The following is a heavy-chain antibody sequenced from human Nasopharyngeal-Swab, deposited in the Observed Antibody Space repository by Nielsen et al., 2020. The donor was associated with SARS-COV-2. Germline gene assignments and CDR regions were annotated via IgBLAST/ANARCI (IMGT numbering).Heavy chain of an antibody. J-gene: IGHJ6*02. Sequence: GGSLRLSCAASGFTFNYFAMSWVRQPPGKGLEWVAAISRDGASTFYAGSVKGRFTISRDNAKNSLFLQMSSLRAEDTAVYYCARDGLDYDFWSAYFMDVWGQGTTVTVSS. CDR3: ARDGLDYDFWSAYFMDV. V-gene: IGHV3-23*01. D-gene: IGHD3-3*01. CDR1: GFTFNYFA. CDR2: ISRDGAST.